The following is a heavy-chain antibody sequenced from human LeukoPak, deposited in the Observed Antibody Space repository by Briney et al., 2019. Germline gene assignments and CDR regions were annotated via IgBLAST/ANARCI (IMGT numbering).Heavy chain of an antibody. V-gene: IGHV3-66*02. CDR3: ARETYYYDSSGYYSDY. Sequence: PGGSLRLSCAASGFTVSSNYMSWVRQAPGKGLEWVSAIYSGGSTYYADSVKGRFTISRDNSKNTLYLQMNSLRAEDTAVYYCARETYYYDSSGYYSDYWGQGTLVTVSS. J-gene: IGHJ4*02. CDR1: GFTVSSNY. CDR2: IYSGGST. D-gene: IGHD3-22*01.